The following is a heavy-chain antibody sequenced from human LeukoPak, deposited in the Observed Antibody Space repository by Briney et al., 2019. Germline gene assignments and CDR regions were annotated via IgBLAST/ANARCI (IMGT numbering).Heavy chain of an antibody. V-gene: IGHV3-53*01. Sequence: PGGSLRLSCAASGFTVSSNYMSWVRQAPGKGLEWVSVIYSGGSTYYADSVKGRFTISRDNSKNTLYLQMNSLRAEDTAVYYCARTWFGESHNWFDPWGQGTPVTVSS. J-gene: IGHJ5*02. CDR2: IYSGGST. D-gene: IGHD3-10*01. CDR3: ARTWFGESHNWFDP. CDR1: GFTVSSNY.